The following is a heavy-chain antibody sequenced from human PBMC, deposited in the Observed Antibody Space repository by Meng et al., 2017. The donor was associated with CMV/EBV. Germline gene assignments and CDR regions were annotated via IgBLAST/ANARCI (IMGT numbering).Heavy chain of an antibody. CDR3: ARSQYDFWSGRTYYFDY. D-gene: IGHD3-3*01. J-gene: IGHJ4*02. V-gene: IGHV3-48*03. CDR1: GFTFSSYE. Sequence: GESLKISCAASGFTFSSYEMNWVRQAPGKGLEWVSYISSSGSTIYYADSVKGRFTISRDNAKNTLYLQMNSLRAEDTAVYYCARSQYDFWSGRTYYFDYWGQGTLVTVSS. CDR2: ISSSGSTI.